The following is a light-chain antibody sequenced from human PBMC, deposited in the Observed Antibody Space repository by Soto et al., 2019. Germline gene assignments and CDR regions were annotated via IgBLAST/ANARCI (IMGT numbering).Light chain of an antibody. CDR1: RGIYTH. CDR3: QTYDKAPWT. CDR2: GAS. Sequence: DIQMAQSPSSLSASVGDRVTITCRASRGIYTHLAWYQQKPGNAPKLLIYGASTLQSGVPSPFSASGSGTEFFLTISGLQSEDVGTYFCQTYDKAPWTFGPGTRV. J-gene: IGKJ1*01. V-gene: IGKV1-27*01.